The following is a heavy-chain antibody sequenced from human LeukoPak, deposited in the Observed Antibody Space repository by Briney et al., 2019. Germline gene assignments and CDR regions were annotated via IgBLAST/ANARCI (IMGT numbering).Heavy chain of an antibody. CDR1: GFTFSGSA. CDR2: ISGSGGST. V-gene: IGHV3-23*01. D-gene: IGHD2-2*01. J-gene: IGHJ4*02. CDR3: AKFGIVVVANAGSN. Sequence: GGSLRLSCAASGFTFSGSAMSWVRQAPGKGLEWVSGISGSGGSTFYADSVKGRFTISRDNSKNTLYLQMNSLRAEDTAVYYCAKFGIVVVANAGSNWGQGTLVTVSS.